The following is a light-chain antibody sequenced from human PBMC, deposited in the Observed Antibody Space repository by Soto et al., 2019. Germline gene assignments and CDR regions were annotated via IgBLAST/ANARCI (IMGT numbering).Light chain of an antibody. CDR1: QSISSW. CDR2: KAS. V-gene: IGKV1-5*03. Sequence: DIQMTQSPSTLSASVGDRVTITCRASQSISSWLAWYQQKPGKAPKLLIYKASSLESGVPSRFSGSGSGTEFTLTISSLQHDDFATYYCQQYNSYSPGYTFGQGTKLEIK. J-gene: IGKJ2*01. CDR3: QQYNSYSPGYT.